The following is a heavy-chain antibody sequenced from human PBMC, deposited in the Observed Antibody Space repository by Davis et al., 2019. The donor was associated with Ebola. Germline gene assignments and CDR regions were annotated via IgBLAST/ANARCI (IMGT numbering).Heavy chain of an antibody. D-gene: IGHD5-12*01. Sequence: AASVKVSCKASGYTFTSYYMHWVRQAPGQGLEWMGIINPSGGSTSYAQKFQGRVTMTEDTSTDTAYMELSSLRSEDTAVYYCATDPRWLRSGYYYYGMDVWGQGTTVTVSS. J-gene: IGHJ6*02. CDR3: ATDPRWLRSGYYYYGMDV. CDR1: GYTFTSYY. V-gene: IGHV1-46*01. CDR2: INPSGGST.